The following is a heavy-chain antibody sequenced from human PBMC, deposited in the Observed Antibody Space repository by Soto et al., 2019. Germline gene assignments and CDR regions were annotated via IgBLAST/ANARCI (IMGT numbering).Heavy chain of an antibody. J-gene: IGHJ4*02. D-gene: IGHD3-3*01. Sequence: PGGSLRLSCAASGFTFSSYAMSWVRQAPGKGLEWVSAISGSGGSTYYADSVKGRFTISRDNSKNTLYLQMNSLRAEDTAVYYCAKDTSLTIFGVVIIPFDYWGQGTRGTVSA. CDR1: GFTFSSYA. CDR3: AKDTSLTIFGVVIIPFDY. CDR2: ISGSGGST. V-gene: IGHV3-23*01.